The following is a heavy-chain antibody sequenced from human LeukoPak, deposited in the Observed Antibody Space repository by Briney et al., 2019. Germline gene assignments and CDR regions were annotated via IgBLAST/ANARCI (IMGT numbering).Heavy chain of an antibody. V-gene: IGHV1-2*02. Sequence: ASVKVSCKASGYTFTGYYMHWVRQAPGQGLEWMGWINPNSGGTNYAQKFQGRVTMTRDTSISTAYMELSRLRSDDTAVYYRARDITNGATPDYWGQGTLVTVSS. CDR1: GYTFTGYY. J-gene: IGHJ4*02. D-gene: IGHD1-26*01. CDR3: ARDITNGATPDY. CDR2: INPNSGGT.